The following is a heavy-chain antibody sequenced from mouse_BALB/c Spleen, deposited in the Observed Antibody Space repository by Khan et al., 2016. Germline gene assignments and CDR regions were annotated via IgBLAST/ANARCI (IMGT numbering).Heavy chain of an antibody. CDR3: ARRDYEYYFDY. Sequence: EVQLQESGPGLVKPSQSLSLTCTVTGYSITSDYAWNWIRQFPGNKLEWMGYISYSGSTSYNPSLKSRISITRDTSKNQFFLQLNSVTTEDTATYYCARRDYEYYFDYWAKAPLSQSPQ. J-gene: IGHJ2*01. V-gene: IGHV3-2*02. CDR2: ISYSGST. CDR1: GYSITSDYA. D-gene: IGHD2-4*01.